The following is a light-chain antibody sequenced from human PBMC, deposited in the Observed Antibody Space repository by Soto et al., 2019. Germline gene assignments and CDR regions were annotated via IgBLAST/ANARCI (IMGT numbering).Light chain of an antibody. CDR2: DAS. J-gene: IGKJ5*01. V-gene: IGKV3-15*01. Sequence: EIVMTQSPATLSVSPGERATLSCRASQSVNIHLAWYQQKPGQAPRLLIYDASTRATGIPARFSGSGSGTEFTLTISSLQSEDFAVYYCQQYYDWPITFGQGTRREIK. CDR3: QQYYDWPIT. CDR1: QSVNIH.